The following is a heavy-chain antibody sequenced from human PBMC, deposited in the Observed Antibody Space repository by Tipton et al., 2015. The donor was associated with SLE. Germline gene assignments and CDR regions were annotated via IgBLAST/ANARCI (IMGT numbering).Heavy chain of an antibody. J-gene: IGHJ3*02. D-gene: IGHD2-2*03. CDR3: ARVAGWIEDAFDI. V-gene: IGHV4-30-4*01. CDR2: IYYSGIT. CDR1: GGSISSGDYY. Sequence: LRLSCTVSGGSISSGDYYWSWIRQPPGKGLEWIGYIYYSGITHYNPSLKSRLSISVDTSKNQFSLKLSSVTAADTAVYYCARVAGWIEDAFDIWGQGTMVTVSS.